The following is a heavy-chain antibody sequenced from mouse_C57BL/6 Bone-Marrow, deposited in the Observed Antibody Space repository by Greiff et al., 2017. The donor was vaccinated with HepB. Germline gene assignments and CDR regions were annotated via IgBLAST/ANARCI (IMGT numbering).Heavy chain of an antibody. V-gene: IGHV2-2*01. CDR1: GFSLTSYG. J-gene: IGHJ2*01. D-gene: IGHD1-1*01. CDR3: ARYYGSRGYFDY. Sequence: VKLMESGPGLVQPSQSLSITCTVSGFSLTSYGVHWVRQSPGKGLEWLGVIWSGGSTDYNAAFISRLSISKDNSKSQVFFKMNSLQADDTAIYYCARYYGSRGYFDYWGQGTTLTVSS. CDR2: IWSGGST.